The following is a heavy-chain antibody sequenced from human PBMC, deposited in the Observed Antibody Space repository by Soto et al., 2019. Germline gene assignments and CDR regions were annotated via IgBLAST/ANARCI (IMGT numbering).Heavy chain of an antibody. CDR1: GFTFSSYA. V-gene: IGHV3-30-3*01. CDR3: ARDAGIAVAGSWFDS. CDR2: ISYDGSNK. D-gene: IGHD6-19*01. Sequence: PGGSLRLSCAASGFTFSSYAMHWVRQAPGKGLEWVAVISYDGSNKYYADSVKGRFTISRDNSKNTLYLQMNSLRAEDTAVYYCARDAGIAVAGSWFDSWGQGTLVTVSS. J-gene: IGHJ5*01.